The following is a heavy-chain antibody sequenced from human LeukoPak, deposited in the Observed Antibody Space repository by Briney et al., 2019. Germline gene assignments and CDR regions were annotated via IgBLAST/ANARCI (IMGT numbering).Heavy chain of an antibody. J-gene: IGHJ3*01. D-gene: IGHD1-26*01. CDR2: ISGSGGAT. V-gene: IGHV3-23*01. CDR3: TKERELFWGHDAYDV. Sequence: PGGSLRLSCETSGFTFDLHAIGWVRQAPGKGLEWVSGISGSGGATFYADSVKGRFNITGDKSTKTLYLQMHNLGAEDTALYYCTKERELFWGHDAYDVWGQGTMVTVSS. CDR1: GFTFDLHA.